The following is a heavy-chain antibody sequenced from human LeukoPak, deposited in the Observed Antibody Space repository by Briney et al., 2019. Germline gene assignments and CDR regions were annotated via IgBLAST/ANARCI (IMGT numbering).Heavy chain of an antibody. CDR3: AKDRRYVGGWFDP. V-gene: IGHV3-30*02. D-gene: IGHD3-16*01. CDR2: IRYDGSNK. J-gene: IGHJ5*02. Sequence: GGSLRLSCAASGFTFSSYGMHWVRQAPGKGLEWVAVIRYDGSNKYYADSVKGRFTISRDNSKNTLYLQMNSLRAEDTAVYYCAKDRRYVGGWFDPWGQGTLVTVSS. CDR1: GFTFSSYG.